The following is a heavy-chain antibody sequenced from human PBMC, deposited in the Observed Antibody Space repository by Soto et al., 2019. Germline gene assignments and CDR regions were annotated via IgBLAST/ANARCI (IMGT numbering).Heavy chain of an antibody. V-gene: IGHV3-9*01. Sequence: EVHLVESGGGLVQPDRPLRLSCEASGFNFENYAMHWVRQVPGKGLEWVSAISWNSGQLDCADSVRGRFTISRDNGKNSLYLEMNSLRPDDTALYFCAKDKSTGEYSYYRYMDVWGRGTTVIVSS. J-gene: IGHJ6*03. CDR1: GFNFENYA. D-gene: IGHD4-17*01. CDR3: AKDKSTGEYSYYRYMDV. CDR2: ISWNSGQL.